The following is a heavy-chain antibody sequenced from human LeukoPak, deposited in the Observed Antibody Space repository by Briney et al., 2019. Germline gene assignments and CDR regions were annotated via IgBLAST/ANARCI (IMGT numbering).Heavy chain of an antibody. D-gene: IGHD3-16*01. CDR1: GFIFRNFG. J-gene: IGHJ5*02. CDR3: AKDNYGGVYAS. V-gene: IGHV3-23*01. CDR2: ISDVVAHT. Sequence: PGGSLRLSCAASGFIFRNFGMSWIRQAPGKGLEWVSHISDVVAHTWYADSVKGRFIISRDNSNNRVFLQMNSLRPEDTALYYCAKDNYGGVYASWGQGTLVTASS.